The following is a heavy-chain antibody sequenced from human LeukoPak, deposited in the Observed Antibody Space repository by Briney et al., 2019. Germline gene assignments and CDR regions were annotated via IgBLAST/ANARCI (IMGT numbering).Heavy chain of an antibody. V-gene: IGHV3-30-3*01. CDR1: GFTVSSNY. Sequence: PGGSLRLSCAASGFTVSSNYMSWVRQAPGKGLEWVAVISYDGSNKYYADSVKGRFTISRDNSKNTLYLQMNSLRAEDTAVYYCARDCGSYLPAYYFDYWGQGTLVTVSS. J-gene: IGHJ4*02. CDR2: ISYDGSNK. CDR3: ARDCGSYLPAYYFDY. D-gene: IGHD1-26*01.